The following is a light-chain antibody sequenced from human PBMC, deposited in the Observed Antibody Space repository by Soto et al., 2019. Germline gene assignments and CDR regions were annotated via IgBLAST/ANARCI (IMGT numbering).Light chain of an antibody. V-gene: IGLV2-14*01. J-gene: IGLJ1*01. CDR1: RSDIGSYNY. Sequence: QSALTQPASVSGSPGQSITISCSGTRSDIGSYNYVAWYQQFPGKTPKILIYGVSNRPSGVSSRFSGSKSGNTASLTISGLQAEDEADYYCISYTGSSTSYVFGSGTKVHRP. CDR3: ISYTGSSTSYV. CDR2: GVS.